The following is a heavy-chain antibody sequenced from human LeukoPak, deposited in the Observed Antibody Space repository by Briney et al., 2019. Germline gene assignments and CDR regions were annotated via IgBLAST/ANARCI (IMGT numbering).Heavy chain of an antibody. V-gene: IGHV4-59*08. D-gene: IGHD1-7*01. CDR3: ARHEDGTTLDY. CDR2: IYYSGST. CDR1: TGSISSDY. Sequence: SETLSLTCTVSTGSISSDYWGWIRQPPGKGLEWIGSIYYSGSTNHNASLKSRVTMSVDTSKNQISLKLSSVTAADTAVYYCARHEDGTTLDYWGQGTLVTVSS. J-gene: IGHJ4*02.